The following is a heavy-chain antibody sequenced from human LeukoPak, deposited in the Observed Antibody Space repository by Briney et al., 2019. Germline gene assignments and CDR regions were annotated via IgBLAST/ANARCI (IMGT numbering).Heavy chain of an antibody. CDR1: GYTFTGYY. J-gene: IGHJ4*02. Sequence: ASVNVSCKASGYTFTGYYMHWVRQAPGQGLEWMGWINPNSGGTNYAQKFQGRVTMTRDTSISTAYMELSRLRSDDTAVYYCARGTYSSSWYHYWGQGTLVTVSS. CDR2: INPNSGGT. V-gene: IGHV1-2*02. D-gene: IGHD6-13*01. CDR3: ARGTYSSSWYHY.